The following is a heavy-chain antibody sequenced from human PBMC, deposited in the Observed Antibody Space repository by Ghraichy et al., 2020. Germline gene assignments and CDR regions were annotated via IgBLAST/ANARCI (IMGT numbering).Heavy chain of an antibody. V-gene: IGHV3-23*01. CDR2: ITGGGETT. Sequence: GESLNISCRGSGYGFGGYAMSWVRLAPGKGLEWVSSITGGGETTYYADSVKGRLTMSRDNSKNTMYLQMNSLRAEDTAIYYCARGPPYFGFCTIPSCSVFAYWGQGALVTVSS. CDR1: GYGFGGYA. D-gene: IGHD2-2*01. J-gene: IGHJ4*02. CDR3: ARGPPYFGFCTIPSCSVFAY.